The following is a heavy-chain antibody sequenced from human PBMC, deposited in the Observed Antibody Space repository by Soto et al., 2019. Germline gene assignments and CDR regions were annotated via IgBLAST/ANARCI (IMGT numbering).Heavy chain of an antibody. CDR3: AKDIDYYDSSGLLQV. D-gene: IGHD3-22*01. CDR2: ISWNSGSI. J-gene: IGHJ4*02. Sequence: EVQLVESGGGLVQPGRSLRLSCAASGFTFDDYAMHWVRQAPGKGLEWVSGISWNSGSIGYADSVKGRFTISRDKAKNPLYLQMNSLRAEDTALYYCAKDIDYYDSSGLLQVWGQGTLVTVSS. V-gene: IGHV3-9*01. CDR1: GFTFDDYA.